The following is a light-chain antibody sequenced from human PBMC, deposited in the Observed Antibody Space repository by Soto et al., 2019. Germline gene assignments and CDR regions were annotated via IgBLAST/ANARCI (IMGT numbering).Light chain of an antibody. Sequence: QSVLTQPASVSGSPGQSITISCTGTSSDVGTYTLVSWYQQHPGKAPKLVIYEVNKRPAGVSKRFSGSKSGDTASLTISGLQAEDEADDYCSSYAGAITFYVFGTGTKLTVL. CDR1: SSDVGTYTL. V-gene: IGLV2-23*02. CDR3: SSYAGAITFYV. CDR2: EVN. J-gene: IGLJ1*01.